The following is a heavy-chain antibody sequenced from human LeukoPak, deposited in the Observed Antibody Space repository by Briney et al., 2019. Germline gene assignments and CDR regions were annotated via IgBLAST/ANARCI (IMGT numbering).Heavy chain of an antibody. CDR2: IYYSGST. D-gene: IGHD6-13*01. J-gene: IGHJ3*02. V-gene: IGHV4-39*07. CDR3: ASSSWIAAAGIDAFDI. CDR1: GGSISSSSYY. Sequence: SETLSLTCTVSGGSISSSSYYWGWIRQPPGKGLEWIGSIYYSGSTYYNPSLKSRVTISVDTSKNQFSLKLSSVTAADTAVYYCASSSWIAAAGIDAFDIWGQGTMVTVSS.